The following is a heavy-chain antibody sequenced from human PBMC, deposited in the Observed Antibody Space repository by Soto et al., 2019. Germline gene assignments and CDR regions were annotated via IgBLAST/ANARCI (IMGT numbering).Heavy chain of an antibody. V-gene: IGHV3-15*07. J-gene: IGHJ4*01. CDR1: GFTFANAW. CDR2: IKSNTDGGTT. CDR3: TTDTYRTIETVRYDY. Sequence: PGGSLRLSCAASGFTFANAWINWVRQAPGKGLEWVGRIKSNTDGGTTDFAEPVNGRFALSRDDSNNMVYLQMNSLKIEDTAVYFCTTDTYRTIETVRYDYWGHGTLVTVSS. D-gene: IGHD5-12*01.